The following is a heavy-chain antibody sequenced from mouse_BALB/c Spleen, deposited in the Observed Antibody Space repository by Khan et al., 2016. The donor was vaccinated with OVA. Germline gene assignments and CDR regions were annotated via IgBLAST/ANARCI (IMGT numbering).Heavy chain of an antibody. CDR1: GYTFTAYI. CDR3: ARGGYSAFAY. V-gene: IGHV1-77*01. D-gene: IGHD2-14*01. Sequence: QAQLQQSGPELVKPGASLKVSCKASGYTFTAYIIGWVKQSTRQGLEWIGDIFPGSDIPYYNEKFKDKATLTVDKSANTAYMQLSSLTSEDSAVYFCARGGYSAFAYWGQGTLVTVSA. J-gene: IGHJ3*01. CDR2: IFPGSDIP.